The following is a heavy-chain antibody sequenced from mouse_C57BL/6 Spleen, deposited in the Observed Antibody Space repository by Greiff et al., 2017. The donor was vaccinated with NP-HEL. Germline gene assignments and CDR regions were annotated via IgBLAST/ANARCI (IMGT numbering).Heavy chain of an antibody. CDR2: IHPNSGST. D-gene: IGHD2-5*01. CDR3: ARGGIVTTAGKWYFDV. V-gene: IGHV1-64*01. Sequence: QVQLQQPGAELVKPGASVKLSCKASGYTFTSYWMHWVKQRPGQGLEWIGMIHPNSGSTNYNEKFKSKATLTVDKSSSTAYMQLSSLTSEDSAVYYCARGGIVTTAGKWYFDVWGTGTTVTVSS. CDR1: GYTFTSYW. J-gene: IGHJ1*03.